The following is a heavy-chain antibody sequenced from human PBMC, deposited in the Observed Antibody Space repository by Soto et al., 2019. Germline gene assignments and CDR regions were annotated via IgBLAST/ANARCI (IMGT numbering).Heavy chain of an antibody. D-gene: IGHD2-15*01. CDR2: ISSSGSTI. CDR1: GFTFSDYY. J-gene: IGHJ6*03. V-gene: IGHV3-11*01. CDR3: AREGRLVVVSGPMAVMEYYYYMDV. Sequence: GGSLRLSCAASGFTFSDYYMSWIRQAPGKGLEWVSYISSSGSTIYYADSVKGRFTISRDNAKNSLYLQMNSLRAEDTAVYYCAREGRLVVVSGPMAVMEYYYYMDVWGKGTTVTVSS.